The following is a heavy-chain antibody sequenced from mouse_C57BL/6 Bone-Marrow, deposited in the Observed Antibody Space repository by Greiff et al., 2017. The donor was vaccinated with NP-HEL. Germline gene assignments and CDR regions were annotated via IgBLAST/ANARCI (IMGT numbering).Heavy chain of an antibody. J-gene: IGHJ3*01. CDR1: GYTFTDYE. CDR3: TRAFYYCGSRGFAY. Sequence: QVQLQQSGAELVRPGASVTLSCKASGYTFTDYEMHWVKQTPVHGLEWIGAIDPETGGTAYNQKFKGKAILTADKSSSTAYMELRSLTSEDSAVYYCTRAFYYCGSRGFAYWGQGTVVTVSA. CDR2: IDPETGGT. V-gene: IGHV1-15*01. D-gene: IGHD1-1*01.